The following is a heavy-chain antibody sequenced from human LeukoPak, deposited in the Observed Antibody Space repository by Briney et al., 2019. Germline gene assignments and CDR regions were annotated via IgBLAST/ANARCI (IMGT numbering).Heavy chain of an antibody. CDR2: IYPNSGGT. J-gene: IGHJ4*02. D-gene: IGHD3-10*01. CDR3: ARGRSDYYLDS. Sequence: ASVKVSCKASGYTFTGYYIDWVRQAPGQGLEWMGWIYPNSGGTNYAQNFQGRVTMTRDTSISTAYMGLSRLRSDDTAVYFCARGRSDYYLDSWGQGTLVTVS. CDR1: GYTFTGYY. V-gene: IGHV1-2*02.